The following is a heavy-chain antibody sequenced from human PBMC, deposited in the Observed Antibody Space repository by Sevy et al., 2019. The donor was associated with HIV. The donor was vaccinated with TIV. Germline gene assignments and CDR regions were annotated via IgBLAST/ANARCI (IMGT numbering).Heavy chain of an antibody. CDR2: IYYSGST. CDR3: ARAGYYDSSGYYSTEAGLAFDI. Sequence: SETLSLTCTVSGGSISSGDYYWSWIRQPPGKGLEWIGYIYYSGSTYYNPSLKSRVTISVDTSKNQFSLKLSSVTAAATAVYYCARAGYYDSSGYYSTEAGLAFDIWGQGTMVTVSS. CDR1: GGSISSGDYY. V-gene: IGHV4-30-4*01. J-gene: IGHJ3*02. D-gene: IGHD3-22*01.